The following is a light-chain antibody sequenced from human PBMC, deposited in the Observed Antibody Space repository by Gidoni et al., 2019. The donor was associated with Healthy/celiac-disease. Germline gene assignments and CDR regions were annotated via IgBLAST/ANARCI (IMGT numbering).Light chain of an antibody. J-gene: IGKJ5*01. Sequence: EIVLTQSTATLSLSPGERATLSCRASQSVSSYLAWYQQKPGQAPRLLIYDASNRATGIPARFSGSGSGTDFTLTISSLEHEDFAVYYCQQRSNWSTFGQGTRLEIK. CDR2: DAS. CDR3: QQRSNWST. CDR1: QSVSSY. V-gene: IGKV3-11*01.